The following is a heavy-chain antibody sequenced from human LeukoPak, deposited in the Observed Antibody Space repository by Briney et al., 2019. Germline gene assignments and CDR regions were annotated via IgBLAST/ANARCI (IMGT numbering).Heavy chain of an antibody. Sequence: GASVKVSCKASGGTFSSYAISWGRQAPGQGLEWRGRIIPILGIANYAQKFQGRVTITADKSTSTAYMELSSLRSEDTAVYYCARDGSYSQIYFDYWGQGTLVTVSS. D-gene: IGHD6-13*01. J-gene: IGHJ4*02. CDR1: GGTFSSYA. V-gene: IGHV1-69*04. CDR2: IIPILGIA. CDR3: ARDGSYSQIYFDY.